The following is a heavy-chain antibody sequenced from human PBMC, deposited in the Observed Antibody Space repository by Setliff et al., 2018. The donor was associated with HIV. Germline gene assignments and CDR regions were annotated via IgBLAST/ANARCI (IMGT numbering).Heavy chain of an antibody. CDR2: INHSGST. CDR3: ARVGSVGDYRFFDY. J-gene: IGHJ4*02. D-gene: IGHD4-17*01. Sequence: TLSLTCAVYGGSFSGYYWSWIRQPPGKGLEWIGEINHSGSTNYHPALKSRATISLDTSKSKVHLTLTSVTAADTAVYHCARVGSVGDYRFFDYWGQGALVTVSS. V-gene: IGHV4-34*01. CDR1: GGSFSGYY.